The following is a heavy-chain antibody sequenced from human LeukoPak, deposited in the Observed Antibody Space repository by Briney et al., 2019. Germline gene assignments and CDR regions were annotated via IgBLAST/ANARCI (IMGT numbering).Heavy chain of an antibody. CDR3: ASEDGQGDAFDI. V-gene: IGHV1-3*01. CDR2: INAGNGNT. Sequence: GASEKVSCKASGYTFTSYAMHWVRQAPGQRLEWMGWINAGNGNTKYSQKFQGRVTITRDTSASTAYMELSSLRSEDTAVYYCASEDGQGDAFDIWGQGTMVTVSS. CDR1: GYTFTSYA. J-gene: IGHJ3*02.